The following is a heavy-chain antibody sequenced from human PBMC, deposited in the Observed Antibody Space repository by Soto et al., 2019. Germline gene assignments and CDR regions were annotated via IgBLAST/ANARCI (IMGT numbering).Heavy chain of an antibody. D-gene: IGHD2-21*02. CDR3: AKGDRSYGGADCYSDH. J-gene: IGHJ5*02. CDR1: GFTFNNYA. Sequence: EVQLLGSGGGLVQPGGSLRLSCAASGFTFNNYAMNWVRQAPGKGLEWVSGISGSGGTTYYADSVKGRFTISRDNSRNTLYLEMISLRAGDTAVYYCAKGDRSYGGADCYSDHWGQGTLVTVSS. CDR2: ISGSGGTT. V-gene: IGHV3-23*01.